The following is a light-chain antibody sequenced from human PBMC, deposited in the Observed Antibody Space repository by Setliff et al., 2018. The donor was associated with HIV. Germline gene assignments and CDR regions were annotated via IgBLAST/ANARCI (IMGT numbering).Light chain of an antibody. V-gene: IGLV2-14*03. Sequence: ALTQPASVSGSPGQSITISCTGTRIDVGGYNYVSWYQQHPGKAPKLMIYDVSNRPSGVSNRFSGSKSGNTASLTISGLRAEDEADYYCSSYTRSSSYVFGTGTKVTVL. J-gene: IGLJ1*01. CDR3: SSYTRSSSYV. CDR1: RIDVGGYNY. CDR2: DVS.